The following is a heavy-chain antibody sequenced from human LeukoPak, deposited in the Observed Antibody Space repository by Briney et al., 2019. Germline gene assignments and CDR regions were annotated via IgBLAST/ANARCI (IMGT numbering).Heavy chain of an antibody. CDR3: ARGDVVYYGSGSWKLDE. CDR2: INPNHGGT. V-gene: IGHV1-2*02. Sequence: GSLRVSCKASGYTFRDFYIHWGRQAPRQGLERMAWINPNHGGTNLAQKFPCRVTVTRDTSISTAYMELTRLTSDDTAVYFCARGDVVYYGSGSWKLDEWGQGTLVSVSS. D-gene: IGHD3-10*01. J-gene: IGHJ4*02. CDR1: GYTFRDFY.